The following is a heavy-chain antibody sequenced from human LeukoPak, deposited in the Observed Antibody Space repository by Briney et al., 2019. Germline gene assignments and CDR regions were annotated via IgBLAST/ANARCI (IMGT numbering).Heavy chain of an antibody. CDR1: GFTFSSYS. CDR3: AGCSSTSCQHGFDI. V-gene: IGHV3-21*01. D-gene: IGHD2-2*01. J-gene: IGHJ3*02. CDR2: LSSSSCYI. Sequence: GGSLRLSCAASGFTFSSYSMNWVRQAPGKGLEWVSSLSSSSCYIYYADSVKGRFTISRDNAKNSLYLQMNSLRAEDTAVYYCAGCSSTSCQHGFDIWGQGTMVTVSS.